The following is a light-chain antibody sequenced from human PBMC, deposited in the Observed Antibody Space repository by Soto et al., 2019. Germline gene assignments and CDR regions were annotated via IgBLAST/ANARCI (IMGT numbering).Light chain of an antibody. CDR3: QQYYSIPPT. Sequence: DIVMTQSPDSLAVSLDERATINCKSSQSILYSSNNKKYLAWYQQKPGQPPKLLIYWASTRESGVPDRFSGSGSGTDFTLTISSLQAEDVAVYYCQQYYSIPPTFGQGTKVDI. CDR1: QSILYSSNNKKY. CDR2: WAS. V-gene: IGKV4-1*01. J-gene: IGKJ1*01.